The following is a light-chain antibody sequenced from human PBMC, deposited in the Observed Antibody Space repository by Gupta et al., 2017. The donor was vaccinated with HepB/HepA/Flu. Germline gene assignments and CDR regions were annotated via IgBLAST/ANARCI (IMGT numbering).Light chain of an antibody. CDR1: QSISTN. J-gene: IGKJ1*01. Sequence: EIVMTQSPATLSVSPGGRATLSCRASQSISTNLAWYQQKPGQAPRVLIYDASTRATGIPVRFSGSGSGTEFTLTISSLQSEDFAVYYCQQYNNWRTFGPGTKVEIK. CDR2: DAS. V-gene: IGKV3-15*01. CDR3: QQYNNWRT.